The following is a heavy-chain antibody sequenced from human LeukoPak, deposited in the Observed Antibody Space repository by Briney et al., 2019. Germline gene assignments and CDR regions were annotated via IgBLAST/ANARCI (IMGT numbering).Heavy chain of an antibody. CDR2: IIPIFGTA. D-gene: IGHD3-10*01. CDR1: GGTFISYA. J-gene: IGHJ4*02. CDR3: ARTYGSGSYNDY. V-gene: IGHV1-69*13. Sequence: ASVKVSCKASGGTFISYAISWVRQAPGQGLEWMGGIIPIFGTANYAQKFQGRVTITADESTSTAYMELSSLRSEDTAVYYCARTYGSGSYNDYWGQGTLVTVSS.